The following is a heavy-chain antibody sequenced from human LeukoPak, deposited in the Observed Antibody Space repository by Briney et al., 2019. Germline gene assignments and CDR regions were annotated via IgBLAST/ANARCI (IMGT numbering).Heavy chain of an antibody. J-gene: IGHJ6*03. CDR1: GFTFSDYY. D-gene: IGHD7-27*01. CDR3: ARTGDLCYYYYMDV. V-gene: IGHV3-11*01. CDR2: ISSSGSTI. Sequence: GGSLRLSCAACGFTFSDYYMSWIRQAPGKGLEWVSYISSSGSTIYYADSVKGRFTISRDNAKNSLYLQMNSLRAEDTAVYYCARTGDLCYYYYMDVWGKGTTVTVSS.